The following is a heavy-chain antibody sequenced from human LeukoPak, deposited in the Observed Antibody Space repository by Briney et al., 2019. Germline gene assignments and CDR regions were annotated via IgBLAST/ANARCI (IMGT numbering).Heavy chain of an antibody. V-gene: IGHV1-18*01. CDR2: ISAYNGNT. CDR1: GYTFTSYG. CDR3: ARDGRPVGPGNYYGSGSYYPGRRFDY. Sequence: GASVKVSCKASGYTFTSYGISWVRQAPGQGLEWMGWISAYNGNTNYAQKLQGRVTMTTDTSTSTAYMELRGLRSDDTAVYYCARDGRPVGPGNYYGSGSYYPGRRFDYWGQGTLVTVSS. D-gene: IGHD3-10*01. J-gene: IGHJ4*02.